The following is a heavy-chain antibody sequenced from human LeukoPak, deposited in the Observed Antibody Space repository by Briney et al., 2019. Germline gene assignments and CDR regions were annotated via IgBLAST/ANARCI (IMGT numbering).Heavy chain of an antibody. D-gene: IGHD1-26*01. CDR2: INPNSGGT. J-gene: IGHJ3*02. CDR3: AREGGVGATGAFDI. V-gene: IGHV1-2*02. CDR1: GYTFTCYY. Sequence: ASVTVSCKASGYTFTCYYMHWVRQATGQGLDWMGWINPNSGGTNYAQKFQGRVTMTRDTSISTAYMELSRLRSDDTAVYYCAREGGVGATGAFDIWGQGTMVTVSS.